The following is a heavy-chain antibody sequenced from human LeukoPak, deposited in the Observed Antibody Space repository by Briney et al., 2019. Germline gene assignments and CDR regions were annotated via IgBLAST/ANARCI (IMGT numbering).Heavy chain of an antibody. CDR1: GVSISAYY. CDR3: AREEIRSWFDP. Sequence: TSETLSLTCTVSGVSISAYYWTWVRQPAGKGLEWIGRVHSNGDTNYNPSLMGRLTMSVDTSKNQFSLKLSSVTAADTAVYYCAREEIRSWFDPWGQGTLVTVSS. J-gene: IGHJ5*02. D-gene: IGHD5-24*01. V-gene: IGHV4-4*07. CDR2: VHSNGDT.